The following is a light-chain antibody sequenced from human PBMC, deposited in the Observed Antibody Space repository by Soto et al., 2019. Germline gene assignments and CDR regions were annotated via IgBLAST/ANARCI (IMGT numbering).Light chain of an antibody. CDR3: QQYNSYPYT. CDR1: QSISSG. CDR2: DAS. V-gene: IGKV1-5*01. J-gene: IGKJ5*01. Sequence: DIQMTQSPSTLSASLGDRVTITCRASQSISSGLAWYQQKPGKAPKVLIYDASSLESGVPSRFSGSGSGTEFTLTIRSLQPDDFATYHCQQYNSYPYTFGQGTRLEIK.